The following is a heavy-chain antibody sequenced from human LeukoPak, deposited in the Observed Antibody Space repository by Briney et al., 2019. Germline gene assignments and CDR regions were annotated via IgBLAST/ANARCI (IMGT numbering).Heavy chain of an antibody. CDR2: INPNSGFS. V-gene: IGHV1-8*02. CDR3: IRGGCRSGSCRFDP. Sequence: ASVKVSCKASGYTFTGYYMHWVRQAPGQGLEWMGWINPNSGFSGYAPKFQGRVTMTRNTSITTAYMELSGLRSEDTAVYYCIRGGCRSGSCRFDPWGQGTLVTVSS. D-gene: IGHD2-15*01. J-gene: IGHJ5*02. CDR1: GYTFTGYY.